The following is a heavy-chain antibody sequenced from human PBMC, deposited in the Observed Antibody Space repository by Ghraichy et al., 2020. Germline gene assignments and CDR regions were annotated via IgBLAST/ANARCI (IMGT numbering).Heavy chain of an antibody. J-gene: IGHJ6*02. Sequence: GGSLRLSCAASGFTFSNYWMSWVRQAPGKGLEWVANIKQDGNDKYYVDSVKGRFTISRDNAKNSLYLQMNSLRAEDTAVYYCARVSDGSGSYYSLHYYYYGMDVWGQGTTVTVSS. CDR2: IKQDGNDK. V-gene: IGHV3-7*03. CDR3: ARVSDGSGSYYSLHYYYYGMDV. D-gene: IGHD3-10*01. CDR1: GFTFSNYW.